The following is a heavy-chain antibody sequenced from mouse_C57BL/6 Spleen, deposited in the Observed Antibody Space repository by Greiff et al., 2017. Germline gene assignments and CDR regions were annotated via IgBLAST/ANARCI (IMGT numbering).Heavy chain of an antibody. V-gene: IGHV3-6*01. D-gene: IGHD2-3*01. CDR2: ISYDGSN. Sequence: EVKLVESGPGLVKPSQSLSLTCSVTGYSITSGYYWNWIRQFPGNKLEWMGYISYDGSNNYNPSLKNRITITRDTSKNQFFLKLNSVTTEDTATYDCAREGDGYYIAMDYWGQGTSVTVSS. J-gene: IGHJ4*01. CDR3: AREGDGYYIAMDY. CDR1: GYSITSGYY.